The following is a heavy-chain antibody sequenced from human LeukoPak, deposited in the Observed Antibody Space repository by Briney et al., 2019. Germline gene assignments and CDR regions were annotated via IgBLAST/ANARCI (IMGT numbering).Heavy chain of an antibody. J-gene: IGHJ4*02. CDR1: GFTFSSYS. Sequence: GGSLRLSCAASGFTFSSYSMNWVRQAPGKGLEWVSYISSSSSTIYYADSVKGRFTISRDNAKNSLYLQMNSLRAEDTAVYYCAKDQRSIAVAGYFDYWGQGTLVTVSS. CDR3: AKDQRSIAVAGYFDY. V-gene: IGHV3-48*01. D-gene: IGHD6-19*01. CDR2: ISSSSSTI.